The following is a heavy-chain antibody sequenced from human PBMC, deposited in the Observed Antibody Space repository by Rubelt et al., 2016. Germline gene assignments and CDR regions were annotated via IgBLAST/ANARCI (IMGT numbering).Heavy chain of an antibody. V-gene: IGHV3-66*01. CDR2: FHTGGST. CDR3: AKPGSKNIWNDDFDS. CDR1: GFTVGGNH. J-gene: IGHJ4*02. D-gene: IGHD1-1*01. Sequence: VHLVESGGGLVRPGGPLRLSCAASGFTVGGNHMTWVRQAPGKGLEWVSVFHTGGSTYYADSVKGRFTSSRDNSRDTLFLQMNSLRAEDTAIYYCAKPGSKNIWNDDFDSWGQGTLVTVSS.